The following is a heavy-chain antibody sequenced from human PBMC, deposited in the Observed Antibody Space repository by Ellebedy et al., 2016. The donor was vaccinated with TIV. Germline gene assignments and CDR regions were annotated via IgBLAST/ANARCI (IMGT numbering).Heavy chain of an antibody. CDR3: ARGGSSGSSDY. D-gene: IGHD3-10*01. V-gene: IGHV3-30*03. CDR2: ISSDGSNK. Sequence: GESLKISXVASGFTFRSHGIYWVRQARGKGLEWVAVISSDGSNKYYADSVKGRFTISRDNSKNTLYLQMNSLRTDDMAVYYCARGGSSGSSDYWGQGTLVTVSS. J-gene: IGHJ4*02. CDR1: GFTFRSHG.